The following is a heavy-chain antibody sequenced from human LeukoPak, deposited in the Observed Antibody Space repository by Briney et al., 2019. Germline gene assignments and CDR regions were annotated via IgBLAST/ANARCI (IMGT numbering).Heavy chain of an antibody. Sequence: GGSLRLSCAASGFTFSSYSMNWVRQAPGKGLEWVSYISSSSSTIYYADSVKGRFTISRDNAKNSLYLQMNSLRAEDTAVYYCGVRIVVAGPTEDYWGQGTLVTVSS. J-gene: IGHJ4*02. CDR1: GFTFSSYS. V-gene: IGHV3-48*04. D-gene: IGHD6-19*01. CDR3: GVRIVVAGPTEDY. CDR2: ISSSSSTI.